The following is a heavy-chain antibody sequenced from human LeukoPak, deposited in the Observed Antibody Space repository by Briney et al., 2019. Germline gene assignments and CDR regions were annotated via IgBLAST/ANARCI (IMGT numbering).Heavy chain of an antibody. CDR3: ARDPIAAAGTEGDDY. V-gene: IGHV1-69*04. CDR1: GGTFSSYA. CDR2: IIPILGIA. Sequence: ASVKVSCTASGGTFSSYAISWVRQAPGQGLEWMGRIIPILGIANYAQKFQGRVTITADKSTSTAYMELSSLRSEDTAVYYCARDPIAAAGTEGDDYWGQGTLVTVSS. D-gene: IGHD6-13*01. J-gene: IGHJ4*02.